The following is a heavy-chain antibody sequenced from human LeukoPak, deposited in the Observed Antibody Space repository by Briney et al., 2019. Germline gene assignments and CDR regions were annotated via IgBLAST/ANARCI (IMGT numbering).Heavy chain of an antibody. CDR1: GYTFTGYY. CDR3: ARVESYGSGSYYYGMDV. V-gene: IGHV1-2*06. Sequence: GASVKVSCKASGYTFTGYYMHWVRQAPGQGLEWMGRTNPNSGGTNYAQKFQGRVTMTRDTSISTAYMELSRLRSDDTAVYYCARVESYGSGSYYYGMDVWGQGTTVTVSS. CDR2: TNPNSGGT. D-gene: IGHD3-10*01. J-gene: IGHJ6*02.